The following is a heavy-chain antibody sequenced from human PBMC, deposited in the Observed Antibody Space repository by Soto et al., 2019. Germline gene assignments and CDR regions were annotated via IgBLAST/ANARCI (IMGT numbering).Heavy chain of an antibody. CDR3: ATTGNFGSSYYYMDV. D-gene: IGHD3-3*01. Sequence: GESLKISCKGSGYSLTSYWIGWVRQMPGKGLEWMGIIYPGDSDTRYSPSFQGQVTISADKSISTAYLQWSSLKASDTAMYYCATTGNFGSSYYYMDVWGKGTTVTVSS. CDR1: GYSLTSYW. V-gene: IGHV5-51*01. J-gene: IGHJ6*03. CDR2: IYPGDSDT.